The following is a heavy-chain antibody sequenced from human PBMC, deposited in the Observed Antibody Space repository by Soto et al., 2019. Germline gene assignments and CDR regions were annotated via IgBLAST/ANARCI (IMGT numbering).Heavy chain of an antibody. V-gene: IGHV1-69*01. CDR3: ARDRYDYGSGNYYTRIDF. Sequence: QVQLVQSGAEVKKPGSSVKVSCKVSGGIFSTYAISWLRQAPGQGLEWRGGIIPLFGTPNYAQRFQGRVPITADESTSTAYMELSRLRSEDTAFYYCARDRYDYGSGNYYTRIDFWGQGALVTGSS. J-gene: IGHJ4*02. CDR2: IIPLFGTP. CDR1: GGIFSTYA. D-gene: IGHD3-10*01.